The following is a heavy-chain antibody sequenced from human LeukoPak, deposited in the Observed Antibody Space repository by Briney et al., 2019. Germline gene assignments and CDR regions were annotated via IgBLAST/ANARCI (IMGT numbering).Heavy chain of an antibody. Sequence: SVKVSCKASGGTFSSYAISWVRQAPGQGLEWMGRIIPIFGTANYAQKFQGRVTMTRDTSTSTVHMELSSLRSEDTAVYYCARVRSYGYPGYYFDYWGQGTLVTVSS. CDR1: GGTFSSYA. CDR3: ARVRSYGYPGYYFDY. J-gene: IGHJ4*02. CDR2: IIPIFGTA. D-gene: IGHD6-25*01. V-gene: IGHV1-69*05.